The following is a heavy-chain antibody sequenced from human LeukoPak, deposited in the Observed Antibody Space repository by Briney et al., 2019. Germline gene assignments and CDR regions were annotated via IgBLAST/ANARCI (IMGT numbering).Heavy chain of an antibody. Sequence: PSETLSLTCTVSGGSISSYYWSWIRQPPGKGLEWIGYIYYSGSTNYNPSLKSRVTISVDTSKNQFSLKLSSVTVADTAVYYCARADFRQLVRAFDIWGQGTMVTVSS. D-gene: IGHD6-6*01. J-gene: IGHJ3*02. CDR2: IYYSGST. V-gene: IGHV4-59*01. CDR3: ARADFRQLVRAFDI. CDR1: GGSISSYY.